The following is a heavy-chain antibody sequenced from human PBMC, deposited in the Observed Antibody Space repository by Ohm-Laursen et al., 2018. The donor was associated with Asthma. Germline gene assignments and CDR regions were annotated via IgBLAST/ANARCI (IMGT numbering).Heavy chain of an antibody. CDR1: GFTFSTYV. D-gene: IGHD6-13*01. CDR3: AKERSSSWPF. J-gene: IGHJ4*02. V-gene: IGHV3-23*01. Sequence: SLRLSCTASGFTFSTYVMNWVRQVPGKGLEWVSGISGSGDTTYYADSVKGRFTISRDNSRNTLFLQMNSLRAEDTAVYYCAKERSSSWPFWGQGTLVTVSS. CDR2: ISGSGDTT.